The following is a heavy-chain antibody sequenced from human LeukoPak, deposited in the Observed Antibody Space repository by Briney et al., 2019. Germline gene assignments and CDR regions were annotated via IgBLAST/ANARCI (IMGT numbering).Heavy chain of an antibody. V-gene: IGHV3-23*01. CDR1: GFTFSSYA. Sequence: GGSLRLSCAASGFTFSSYAMSGVRQVPGKGLEWVSAISGSGGSTYYADSVKGRFTISRDNSKNTLDLQMNSLRAEDTAVYYCAKGEAAAGTSSWFDPWGQGTLVTVSS. CDR2: ISGSGGST. D-gene: IGHD6-13*01. J-gene: IGHJ5*02. CDR3: AKGEAAAGTSSWFDP.